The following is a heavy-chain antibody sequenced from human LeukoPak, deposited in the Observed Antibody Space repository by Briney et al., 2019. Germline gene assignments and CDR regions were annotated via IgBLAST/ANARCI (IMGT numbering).Heavy chain of an antibody. CDR3: ARDIGSSSWYLHWFDP. J-gene: IGHJ5*02. Sequence: SETLSLTCTGSGGSISSSSYYWGWIRQPPGKGLEWIGRIYYSGSTYYNPSLKSRVTISVDTSKNQFSLKLSSVTAADTAVYYCARDIGSSSWYLHWFDPWGQGTLVTVSS. CDR2: IYYSGST. CDR1: GGSISSSSYY. V-gene: IGHV4-39*07. D-gene: IGHD6-13*01.